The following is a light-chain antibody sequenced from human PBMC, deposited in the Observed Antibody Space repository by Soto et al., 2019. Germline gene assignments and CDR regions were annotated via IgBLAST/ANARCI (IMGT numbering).Light chain of an antibody. V-gene: IGLV2-14*01. CDR3: TSYTTSSTLVV. CDR1: SSGVGGYNY. J-gene: IGLJ1*01. CDR2: EVS. Sequence: QSVLTQPASVSGSPGQSITISCTGTSSGVGGYNYVSWYQHHPGKAPKLMLYEVSNRPSGVSNRFSGSKSGNTASLTISGLQAEDEADYYCTSYTTSSTLVVFGSGTKVTVL.